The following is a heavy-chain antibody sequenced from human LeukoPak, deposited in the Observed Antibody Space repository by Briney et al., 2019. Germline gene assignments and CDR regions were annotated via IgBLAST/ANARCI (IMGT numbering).Heavy chain of an antibody. CDR3: ARDGYALRYFDWLSQPDY. CDR1: GFTFSSYW. CDR2: IKQDGSEK. Sequence: PGGSLRLSCAASGFTFSSYWMSWVRQAPGKGLEWVANIKQDGSEKYYVDSVKGRFTISRDNAKNSLYLQMNSLRAEDTAVYYCARDGYALRYFDWLSQPDYWGQGTLVTVSS. D-gene: IGHD3-9*01. J-gene: IGHJ4*02. V-gene: IGHV3-7*01.